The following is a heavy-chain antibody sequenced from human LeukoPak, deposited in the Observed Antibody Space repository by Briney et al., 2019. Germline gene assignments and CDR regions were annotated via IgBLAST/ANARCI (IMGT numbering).Heavy chain of an antibody. CDR3: ARADYGDYPDY. V-gene: IGHV3-30-3*01. J-gene: IGHJ4*02. CDR1: GFTFSSYA. CDR2: ISYDGSNK. D-gene: IGHD4-17*01. Sequence: GGSLRLSCAASGFTFSSYAMHWVRQAPGKGLEWVAVISYDGSNKYYADSVKGRFTISRDNSKNTLYLQMNSLRAEDTAVYYCARADYGDYPDYWGQGTLVTVSS.